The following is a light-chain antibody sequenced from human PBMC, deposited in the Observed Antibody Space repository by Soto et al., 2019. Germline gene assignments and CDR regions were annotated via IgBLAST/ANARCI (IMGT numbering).Light chain of an antibody. J-gene: IGKJ4*01. CDR3: QQYGSSPPLT. CDR2: GAS. V-gene: IGKV3-20*01. CDR1: HSVSSSY. Sequence: EIVLTQSPGTLSLSPGERATLSCRASHSVSSSYLAWYQKKPGQAPRLLIYGASSRATGIPERFSGSGSGTDFTLTISRLEPEDFAVYYCQQYGSSPPLTFGGGTKVEIK.